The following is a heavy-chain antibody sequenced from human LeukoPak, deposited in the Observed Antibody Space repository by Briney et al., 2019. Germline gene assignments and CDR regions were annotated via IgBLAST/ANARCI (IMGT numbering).Heavy chain of an antibody. CDR1: GGTFSSYA. CDR3: ARHHYDILTGYSKGMDV. D-gene: IGHD3-9*01. Sequence: APVKVSCTASGGTFSSYAISWVRQAPGQGLEWMGWINTNTGNPTYAQGFTGRFVFSLDTSVSTAYLQISSLKAEDTAVYYCARHHYDILTGYSKGMDVWGQGTMVTVSS. J-gene: IGHJ3*01. CDR2: INTNTGNP. V-gene: IGHV7-4-1*02.